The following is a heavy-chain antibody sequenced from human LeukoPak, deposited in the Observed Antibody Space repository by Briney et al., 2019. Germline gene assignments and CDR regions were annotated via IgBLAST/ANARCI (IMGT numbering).Heavy chain of an antibody. CDR3: ASRKLGNDY. CDR1: GYSISSGFY. CDR2: IYHSGST. J-gene: IGHJ4*02. D-gene: IGHD7-27*01. Sequence: SETLSLTCTVSGYSISSGFYWGWIRQPPGKGLEWIGSIYHSGSTYYNPSLESRVTISVDTSKNQFSLKLISVTAADTAVYYCASRKLGNDYWGQGTLVTVSS. V-gene: IGHV4-38-2*02.